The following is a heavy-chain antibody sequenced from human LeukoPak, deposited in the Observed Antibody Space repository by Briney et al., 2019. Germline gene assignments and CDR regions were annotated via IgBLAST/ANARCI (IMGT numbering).Heavy chain of an antibody. CDR2: IIAYNGNT. V-gene: IGHV1-18*01. CDR3: ARGSRRYGFDI. J-gene: IGHJ3*02. CDR1: GYTFTNFG. Sequence: ASVKVSCKASGYTFTNFGISWVRQAPGQGLEWMGWIIAYNGNTNYAQKFQDTVTMTTDTSTSTAYMELRSLTSDDTAVYYCARGSRRYGFDIWGQGTMVIVSS.